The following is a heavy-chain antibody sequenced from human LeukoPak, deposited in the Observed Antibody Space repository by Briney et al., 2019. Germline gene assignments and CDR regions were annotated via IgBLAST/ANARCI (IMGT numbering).Heavy chain of an antibody. CDR3: ATEIVGYGDVHYFDS. V-gene: IGHV1-24*01. CDR2: FNPEDVET. J-gene: IGHJ4*02. D-gene: IGHD4-17*01. Sequence: GASVKVSCKVSGYTLTEISMHWVRQAPGQGLEWMGCFNPEDVETIYARSFQGRLTVTEDTSTDTAYMELSSLRAEDTAMYYCATEIVGYGDVHYFDSWGQGTLVTVSS. CDR1: GYTLTEIS.